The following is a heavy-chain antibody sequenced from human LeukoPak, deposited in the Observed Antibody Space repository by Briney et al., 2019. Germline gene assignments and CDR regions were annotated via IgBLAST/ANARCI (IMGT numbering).Heavy chain of an antibody. CDR2: IYYSGST. J-gene: IGHJ4*02. Sequence: SETLSLTCTVSGGSISSYYWSWIRQPPGKGLEWIGYIYYSGSTNYNPPLKSRVTISVDTSKNQFSLKLSSVTAADTAVYYCARLVVGATTDYFDYWGQGTLVTVSS. D-gene: IGHD1-26*01. V-gene: IGHV4-59*08. CDR3: ARLVVGATTDYFDY. CDR1: GGSISSYY.